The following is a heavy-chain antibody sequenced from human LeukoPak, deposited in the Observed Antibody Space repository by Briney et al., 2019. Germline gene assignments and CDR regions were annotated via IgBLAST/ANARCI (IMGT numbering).Heavy chain of an antibody. V-gene: IGHV3-74*01. Sequence: PGGSLRLSCAASGFTVSSNYMSWVRQAPGKGLEWVSRINSDGSSTSYADSVKGRFTISRDNAKNTLYLQMNSLRAEDTAVYYCARVTTPDAFDIWGQGTMVTVSS. D-gene: IGHD2-15*01. J-gene: IGHJ3*02. CDR3: ARVTTPDAFDI. CDR2: INSDGSST. CDR1: GFTVSSNY.